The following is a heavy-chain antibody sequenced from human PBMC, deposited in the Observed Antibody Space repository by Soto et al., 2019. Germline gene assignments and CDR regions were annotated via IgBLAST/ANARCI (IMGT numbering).Heavy chain of an antibody. V-gene: IGHV1-3*01. CDR1: GYTFTSYA. Sequence: QVQLVQSGAEVKKPGASVKVSCKASGYTFTSYAMHWVRQAPGQRLAWMGWINAGNGNTKYSQKVKGRVTITRDTPASPAYMELSSLRSEDTAVYYCARAGTKYSYGSANWFDPWGQGTLVTVAS. CDR3: ARAGTKYSYGSANWFDP. CDR2: INAGNGNT. D-gene: IGHD5-18*01. J-gene: IGHJ5*02.